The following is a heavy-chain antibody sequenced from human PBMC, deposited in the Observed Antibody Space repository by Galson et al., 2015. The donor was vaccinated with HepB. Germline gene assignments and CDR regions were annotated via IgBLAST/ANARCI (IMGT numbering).Heavy chain of an antibody. D-gene: IGHD3-10*01. V-gene: IGHV2-70*04. CDR2: IDWDDDK. CDR3: ARHYFGSGSYFDY. CDR1: GFSLRTSRMR. J-gene: IGHJ4*02. Sequence: PALVKPTQTLTLTCTFSGFSLRTSRMRMGWIRQPPGKALEWLARIDWDDDKFYSTSLKSRITIFKDTPKNQVVLIMTNMEPVDTATYFCARHYFGSGSYFDYWGQGILVTVSS.